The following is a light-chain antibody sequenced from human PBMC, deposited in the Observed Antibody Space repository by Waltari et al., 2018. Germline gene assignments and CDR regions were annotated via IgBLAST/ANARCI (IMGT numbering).Light chain of an antibody. J-gene: IGLJ2*01. CDR3: DSRDSSGNHEV. V-gene: IGLV3-19*01. Sequence: SSELTQDPVVSVALGQTVRIQCQGDSLRRYHASWYQQKPGQAPVLVIYGQNNRPSGIADRFSGSTSGNTASLTITGAQAEDEADYYCDSRDSSGNHEVFGGGTKLTVL. CDR1: SLRRYH. CDR2: GQN.